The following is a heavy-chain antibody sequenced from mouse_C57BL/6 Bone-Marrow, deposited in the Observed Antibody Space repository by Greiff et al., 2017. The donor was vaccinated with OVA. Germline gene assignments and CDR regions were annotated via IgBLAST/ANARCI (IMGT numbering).Heavy chain of an antibody. CDR1: GYAFTNYL. J-gene: IGHJ1*03. CDR2: INPGSGGT. CDR3: ARLRTTVVANWYFDV. Sequence: VQLQQSGAELVRPGTSVKVSCKASGYAFTNYLIEWVKQRPGQGLEWIGVINPGSGGTNYNEKFKGKATLTADKSSSTAYMQLSSLTSEDSAVYFCARLRTTVVANWYFDVWGTGTTVTVSS. V-gene: IGHV1-54*01. D-gene: IGHD1-1*01.